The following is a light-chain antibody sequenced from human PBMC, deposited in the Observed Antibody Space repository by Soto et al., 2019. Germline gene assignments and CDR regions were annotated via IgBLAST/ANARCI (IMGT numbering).Light chain of an antibody. CDR2: EVS. CDR3: NSYAGSNIVI. Sequence: QSALTQPPSASGSPGQSVTISCTATSSDVGGYNYVSWYQQHPGKAPKLMIYEVSQWPSGVPDRFSGSKSGNTASLTVSGLQAEDEADYYCNSYAGSNIVIFGGGTKLTVL. J-gene: IGLJ2*01. CDR1: SSDVGGYNY. V-gene: IGLV2-8*01.